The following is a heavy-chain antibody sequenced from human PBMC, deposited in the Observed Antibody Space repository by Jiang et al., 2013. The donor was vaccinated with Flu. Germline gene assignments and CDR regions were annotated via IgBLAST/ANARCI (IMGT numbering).Heavy chain of an antibody. CDR1: GDSVSSNSAA. CDR3: TRSTNSGFDI. CDR2: TYYRSKWSH. Sequence: SQTLSLTCAISGDSVSSNSAAWHWVRQSPSRGLECLGRTYYRSKWSHDYAVSVKSRITINPDTSKNQFSLQLNSVTPEDTAVYYCTRSTNSGFDIWGQGTMVTSLQ. D-gene: IGHD1-7*01. V-gene: IGHV6-1*01. J-gene: IGHJ3*02.